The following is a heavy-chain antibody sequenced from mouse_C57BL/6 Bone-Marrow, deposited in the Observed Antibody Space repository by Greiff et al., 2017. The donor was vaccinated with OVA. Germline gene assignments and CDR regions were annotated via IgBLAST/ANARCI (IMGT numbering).Heavy chain of an antibody. J-gene: IGHJ2*01. V-gene: IGHV1-74*01. CDR2: IHPSDSHT. D-gene: IGHD4-1*01. CDR3: AIERWDEEFDY. CDR1: GYTFTSYW. Sequence: QVQLQQPGAELVKPGASVKVSCKASGYTFTSYWMHWVKQRPGQGLEWIGRIHPSDSHTNYNQKFKGKATLTVDKSSSTAYMQLSSLTSEDSAVYYCAIERWDEEFDYWGQGTTLTVSS.